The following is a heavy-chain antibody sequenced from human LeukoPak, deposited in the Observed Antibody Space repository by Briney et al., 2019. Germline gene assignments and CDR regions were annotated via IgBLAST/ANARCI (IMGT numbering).Heavy chain of an antibody. CDR2: ICANDGNT. Sequence: GGSLRLSCAASGLTFRNYAMSWVRQAPGKGLEWVSVICANDGNTYYADAVKGRFTISRDSAKNSLYLQMNSLRAEDTAVYYCAREYSSSSGRSFDYWGQGTLVIVSS. CDR1: GLTFRNYA. J-gene: IGHJ4*02. CDR3: AREYSSSSGRSFDY. D-gene: IGHD6-6*01. V-gene: IGHV3-23*01.